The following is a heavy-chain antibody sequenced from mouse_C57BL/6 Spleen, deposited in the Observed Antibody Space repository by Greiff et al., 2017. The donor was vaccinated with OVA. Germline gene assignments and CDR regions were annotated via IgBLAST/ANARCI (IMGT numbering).Heavy chain of an antibody. D-gene: IGHD2-4*01. J-gene: IGHJ3*01. CDR3: TTRDYDGFAY. V-gene: IGHV14-4*01. Sequence: EVKLQQSGAELVRPGASVKLSCTASGFNIKDDYMHWVKQRPEQGLEWIGWIDPENGDTEYASKFQGKATITADTSSNTAYLQLSSLTSEDTAVYYCTTRDYDGFAYWGQGTLVTVSA. CDR2: IDPENGDT. CDR1: GFNIKDDY.